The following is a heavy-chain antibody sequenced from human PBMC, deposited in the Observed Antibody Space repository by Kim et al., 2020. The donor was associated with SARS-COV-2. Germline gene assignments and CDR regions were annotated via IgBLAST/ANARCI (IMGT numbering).Heavy chain of an antibody. CDR1: GSSVSSGVYY. V-gene: IGHV4-61*08. CDR3: ARGDCTNGLCGTMDV. Sequence: SETLSLTCSVSGSSVSSGVYYWSWIRQPPEKGLEWIGYIYYNGKTNYNPSLKSRVTISVDTSKSQFSLKLSSVTAADTGVYYCARGDCTNGLCGTMDVWGQGTTVTVSS. D-gene: IGHD2-8*01. CDR2: IYYNGKT. J-gene: IGHJ6*02.